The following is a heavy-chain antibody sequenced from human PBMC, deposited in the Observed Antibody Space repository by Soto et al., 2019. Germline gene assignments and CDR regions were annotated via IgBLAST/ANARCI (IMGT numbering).Heavy chain of an antibody. D-gene: IGHD2-15*01. J-gene: IGHJ6*02. Sequence: QVQLVQSGAEVKKPGASVKVSCKASGYTFPNYGISWVRQAPGQGLEWMGWISAYNGNTNYAQKLQGRVTMTTDTSTYTAYMELRSLRSDDTAVYYCARDWGNCTGGSCYSDYSYYYGMDVWGQGTTVTVSS. CDR1: GYTFPNYG. V-gene: IGHV1-18*01. CDR3: ARDWGNCTGGSCYSDYSYYYGMDV. CDR2: ISAYNGNT.